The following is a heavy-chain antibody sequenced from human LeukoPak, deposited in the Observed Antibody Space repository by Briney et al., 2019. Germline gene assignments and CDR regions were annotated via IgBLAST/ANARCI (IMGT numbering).Heavy chain of an antibody. J-gene: IGHJ4*02. V-gene: IGHV1-8*03. Sequence: ASVKVSCKASGYTFTSYDINWVRAATGQGLEWMGYTNLKSAKPGYAQKFQGSVTITSNTSISTAYMELSSLRSEDPAVYYCARGRGKTYYDFWSGYWYFDYWGQGTLVTVAS. CDR3: ARGRGKTYYDFWSGYWYFDY. D-gene: IGHD3-3*01. CDR2: TNLKSAKP. CDR1: GYTFTSYD.